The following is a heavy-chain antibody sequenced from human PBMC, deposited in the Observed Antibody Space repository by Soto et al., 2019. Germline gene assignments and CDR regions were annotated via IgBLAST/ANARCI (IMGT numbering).Heavy chain of an antibody. CDR1: GGSIRSGGYY. J-gene: IGHJ4*02. Sequence: SETLSLTCTVAGGSIRSGGYYWSWIRKHPGKGLEWIGYIYYSGSAYYNPSLKSRVSMSVDTSKNQFSLKLSAVTAADTAVYYCAREEGVRAVAGIGSWGQGTLVTVSS. D-gene: IGHD6-19*01. V-gene: IGHV4-31*03. CDR3: AREEGVRAVAGIGS. CDR2: IYYSGSA.